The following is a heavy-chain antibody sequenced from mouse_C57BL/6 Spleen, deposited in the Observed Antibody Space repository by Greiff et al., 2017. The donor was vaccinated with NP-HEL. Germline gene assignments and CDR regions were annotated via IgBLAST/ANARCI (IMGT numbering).Heavy chain of an antibody. CDR3: ARGLLRSHFDY. J-gene: IGHJ2*01. Sequence: EVQRVESGPELVKPGASVKISCKASGYSFTGYYMNWVKQSPEKSLEWIGEINPSTGGTTYNQKFKAKATLTVDKSSSTAYMQLKSLTSEDSAVYYCARGLLRSHFDYWGQGTTLTVSS. CDR1: GYSFTGYY. CDR2: INPSTGGT. V-gene: IGHV1-42*01. D-gene: IGHD1-1*01.